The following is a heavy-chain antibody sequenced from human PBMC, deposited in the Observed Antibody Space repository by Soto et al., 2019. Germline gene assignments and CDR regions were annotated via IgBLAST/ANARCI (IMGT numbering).Heavy chain of an antibody. CDR3: TNGGGSPWFDP. Sequence: QVQLQESGPGLVKPSETLSLTCTVSGDSVSSYYWSWIRQPAGKGLEWIGRICARGSTNCASGTNNYTPSLKSRVTMSVDTPKNHCCLNLSSVTAADTGMYYCTNGGGSPWFDPWGQGTLVTVSS. V-gene: IGHV4-4*07. CDR1: GDSVSSYY. D-gene: IGHD3-16*01. CDR2: ICARGSTNCASGTN. J-gene: IGHJ5*02.